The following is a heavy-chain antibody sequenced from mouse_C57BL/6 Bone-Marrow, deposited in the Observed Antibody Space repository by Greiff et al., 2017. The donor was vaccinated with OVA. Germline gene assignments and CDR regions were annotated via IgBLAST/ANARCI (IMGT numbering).Heavy chain of an antibody. V-gene: IGHV1-7*01. CDR1: GYTFTSYW. D-gene: IGHD2-3*01. J-gene: IGHJ4*01. CDR2: INPSSGYT. CDR3: AKTRDGYHACTMDG. Sequence: VQLQQSGAELAKPGASVTLSCKASGYTFTSYWMHWVKQRPGQGLEWIGYINPSSGYTKYNQKLKDKATLTADKYSSTAYMQLSSLTYEDSAVYYCAKTRDGYHACTMDGWGQGTSVTVSS.